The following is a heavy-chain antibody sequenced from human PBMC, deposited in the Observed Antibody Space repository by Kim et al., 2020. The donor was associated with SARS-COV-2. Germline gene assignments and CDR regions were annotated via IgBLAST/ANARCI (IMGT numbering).Heavy chain of an antibody. CDR3: TSRRPMSTTGTTYGYHYGMDV. CDR2: IRSKANNYAT. D-gene: IGHD1-1*01. J-gene: IGHJ6*02. CDR1: GFTFSDSA. V-gene: IGHV3-73*01. Sequence: GGSLRLSCAASGFTFSDSAMHWVRQASGKGLEWVGRIRSKANNYATAYAASVKGRFTISRDDSKNTAYLQMNSLKTEDTAVYYCTSRRPMSTTGTTYGYHYGMDVWGQGTTVTVPS.